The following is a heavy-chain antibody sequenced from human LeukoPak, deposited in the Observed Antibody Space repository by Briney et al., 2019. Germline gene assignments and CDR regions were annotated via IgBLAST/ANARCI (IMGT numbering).Heavy chain of an antibody. Sequence: GGSLRLSCAASGFTFDEYSMNWVRQAPGKGLEWVSCISSSSSYIYYADSVKGRFTISGDNAKNSLYLQMNSLRAEDTAVYYCARTKGTMATITRRDAFDIWGQGTMVTVSS. V-gene: IGHV3-21*01. CDR3: ARTKGTMATITRRDAFDI. D-gene: IGHD5-24*01. J-gene: IGHJ3*02. CDR2: ISSSSSYI. CDR1: GFTFDEYS.